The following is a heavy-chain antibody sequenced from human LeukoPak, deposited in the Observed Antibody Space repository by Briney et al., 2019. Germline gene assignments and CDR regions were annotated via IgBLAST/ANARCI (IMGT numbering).Heavy chain of an antibody. CDR3: ARDSSGWYYFDY. CDR1: GYTFTGYY. V-gene: IGHV1-2*02. Sequence: ASVKVSCKASGYTFTGYYMHWVRQAPGQGLEWMGWINPNSGGTNYAQKFKGRVNMTRDMSISTAYMELSRLRTDDTAVYYCARDSSGWYYFDYWGQGTLVTVSS. CDR2: INPNSGGT. D-gene: IGHD6-19*01. J-gene: IGHJ4*02.